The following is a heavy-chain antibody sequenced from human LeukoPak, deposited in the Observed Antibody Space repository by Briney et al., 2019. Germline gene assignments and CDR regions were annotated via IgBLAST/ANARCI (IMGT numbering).Heavy chain of an antibody. Sequence: SQTLSLTCASSGDSVSSNSAAWNWMRQSPSRGLEWLGRTYYRSKWYNDYAVAVKSRITINPDKPKNQFSLQLNSVTPEDTAVYYCARSPPGEGATMIDWGQGTLVTVSS. CDR3: ARSPPGEGATMID. D-gene: IGHD1-26*01. CDR2: TYYRSKWYN. J-gene: IGHJ4*02. CDR1: GDSVSSNSAA. V-gene: IGHV6-1*01.